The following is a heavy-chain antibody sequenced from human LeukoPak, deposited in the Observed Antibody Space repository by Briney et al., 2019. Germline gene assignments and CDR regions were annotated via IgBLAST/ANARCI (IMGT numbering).Heavy chain of an antibody. D-gene: IGHD6-13*01. V-gene: IGHV3-33*01. CDR3: ARQYSSSWYVAITGWFDP. CDR2: IWYDGSNK. Sequence: PGGSLRLSCAASGFTFSSYGMHWVRQAPGKGLEWVAAIWYDGSNKYYADSVKGRFTISRDNSKNTLYLQMNSLRAEDTAVYYCARQYSSSWYVAITGWFDPWGQGTLVTVSS. J-gene: IGHJ5*02. CDR1: GFTFSSYG.